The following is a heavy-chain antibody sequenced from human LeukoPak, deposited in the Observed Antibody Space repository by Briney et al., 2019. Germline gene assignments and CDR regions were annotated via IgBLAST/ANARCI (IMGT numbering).Heavy chain of an antibody. CDR3: ARDVRIPRPYGMDV. CDR2: ISSSSSYI. Sequence: GGSLRLSCAASGFTFSSYSMNWVRQAPGKGLEWVSSISSSSSYIYYADSVKGRFTISRDNAKNSLYLQMNSLRAEDTAVYYCARDVRIPRPYGMDVWGQGTTVTVSS. V-gene: IGHV3-21*01. J-gene: IGHJ6*02. CDR1: GFTFSSYS.